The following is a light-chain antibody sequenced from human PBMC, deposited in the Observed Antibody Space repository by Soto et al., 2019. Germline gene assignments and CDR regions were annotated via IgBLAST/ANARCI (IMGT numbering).Light chain of an antibody. CDR2: DDN. CDR3: GSWDSSLSAYV. J-gene: IGLJ1*01. Sequence: QSVLTQPPSASAAPGQKVTIPCSGSSSNIGGNSVSWYQQLPGTAPKLLIYDDNKRPSGIPDRFSGSKSGTSATLGITGFQTGDEADYYCGSWDSSLSAYVFGTGTKVTVL. CDR1: SSNIGGNS. V-gene: IGLV1-51*01.